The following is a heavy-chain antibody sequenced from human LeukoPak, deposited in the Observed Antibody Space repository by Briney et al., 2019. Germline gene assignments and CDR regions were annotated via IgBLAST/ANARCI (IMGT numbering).Heavy chain of an antibody. V-gene: IGHV1-2*02. J-gene: IGHJ4*02. Sequence: ASVKVSCKASGYTFTGYYMHWVRQAPGQGIERMGWINPNSGGTNYAQKFQGRVTMTRDTSISTAYMELSRLRSDDTAVYYCARASVGYCSGGSCYPGVYWGQGTLVTVSS. D-gene: IGHD2-15*01. CDR3: ARASVGYCSGGSCYPGVY. CDR2: INPNSGGT. CDR1: GYTFTGYY.